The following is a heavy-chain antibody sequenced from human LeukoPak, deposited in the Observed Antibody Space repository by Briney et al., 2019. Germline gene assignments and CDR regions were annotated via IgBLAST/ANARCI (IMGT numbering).Heavy chain of an antibody. D-gene: IGHD3-22*01. CDR2: ISSSSSTI. V-gene: IGHV3-48*01. CDR3: ARAGNGYYYYYFDY. CDR1: GFTFSSYS. Sequence: GGSLRLSCAASGFTFSSYSMNWVRQAPGKGLEWVSYISSSSSTIYYADSVKGRFTISRDNSKNMLYLQMGSLRPEDMAVYYCARAGNGYYYYYFDYWGQGTLVTVSS. J-gene: IGHJ4*02.